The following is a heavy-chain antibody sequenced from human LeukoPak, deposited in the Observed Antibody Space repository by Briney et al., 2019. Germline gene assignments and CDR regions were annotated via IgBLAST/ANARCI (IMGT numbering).Heavy chain of an antibody. V-gene: IGHV4-34*01. CDR2: IHHSGST. CDR1: SGSFSSYY. D-gene: IGHD6-19*01. CDR3: ARGKRIYGTVAVAGHHYFDY. Sequence: SETLSLTCAVYSGSFSSYYWSWIRQPPGKGLEWIGEIHHSGSTNYNPSLKSRVTISVDTSKNQFSPKLSSVTAADTAVYYCARGKRIYGTVAVAGHHYFDYWGQGTLVTVSS. J-gene: IGHJ4*02.